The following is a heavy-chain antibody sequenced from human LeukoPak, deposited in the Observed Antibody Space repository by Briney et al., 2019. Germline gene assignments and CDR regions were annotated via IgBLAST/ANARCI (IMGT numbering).Heavy chain of an antibody. CDR3: AREPPGTVTPDY. V-gene: IGHV3-11*05. CDR1: GFTFSDYY. D-gene: IGHD4-17*01. Sequence: SGGSLRLSCAASGFTFSDYYMSWIRQAPGKGLEWVSYISSSSSYTNYADSMKGRFTISRDNAKNSLYLQMNSLRAEDTAVYYCAREPPGTVTPDYWGQGTLVTVSS. J-gene: IGHJ4*02. CDR2: ISSSSSYT.